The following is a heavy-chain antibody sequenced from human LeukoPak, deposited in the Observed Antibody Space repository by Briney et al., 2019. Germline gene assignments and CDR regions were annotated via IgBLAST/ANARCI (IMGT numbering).Heavy chain of an antibody. CDR3: GREIEGTTDY. Sequence: ASVKVSCKASGYTFTSYYVHWVRQAPGQGLEWMGVIKPSDGFTSYAQKFQGRLTVTRDMSTSTVYMELNSLRSEDTAVYFCGREIEGTTDYWGKGTTVTVPS. CDR2: IKPSDGFT. J-gene: IGHJ6*04. D-gene: IGHD1-26*01. CDR1: GYTFTSYY. V-gene: IGHV1-46*01.